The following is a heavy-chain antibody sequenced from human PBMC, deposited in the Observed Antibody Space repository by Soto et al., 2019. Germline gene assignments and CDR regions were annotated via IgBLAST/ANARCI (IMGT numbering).Heavy chain of an antibody. V-gene: IGHV3-30*18. J-gene: IGHJ5*02. CDR2: ISYDGNNK. D-gene: IGHD4-17*01. CDR1: GFSFSSHG. CDR3: AKDHLPTTITTPWFDP. Sequence: QVQLMGSGGGVVQPGRSLRLSYEASGFSFSSHGMHWVRQAPGKGLEWLAVISYDGNNKYYADSVKGRFSISRDNYKNTLYLQMNSLRAEDTAVYYCAKDHLPTTITTPWFDPWGQGTLVTVSS.